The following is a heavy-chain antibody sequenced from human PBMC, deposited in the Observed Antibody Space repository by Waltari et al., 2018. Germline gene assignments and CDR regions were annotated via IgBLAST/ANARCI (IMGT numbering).Heavy chain of an antibody. Sequence: QVQLQQWGAGLLKPSETLSLTCAVYGGSFSGYYWSWIRQPPGKGLEWIGEINHNGSTNYNPSLKSRVTISVYTSKNQFSLKLSSVTAADTAVYYCARGPCGRGSCYRSYWYFDLWGRGTLVTVSS. CDR1: GGSFSGYY. CDR3: ARGPCGRGSCYRSYWYFDL. D-gene: IGHD2-15*01. CDR2: INHNGST. J-gene: IGHJ2*01. V-gene: IGHV4-34*01.